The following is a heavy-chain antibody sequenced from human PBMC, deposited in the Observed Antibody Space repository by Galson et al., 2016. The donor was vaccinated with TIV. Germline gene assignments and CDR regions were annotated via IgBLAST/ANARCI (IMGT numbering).Heavy chain of an antibody. V-gene: IGHV1-69*04. Sequence: SVKVSCKASGGIFIGYGISWVRQAPGQGLEWMGRIIPLFGIVSYAQRFQGRVAIIADKSTGTTYMELSSLRSEDTAVYYCVRSGTYYYDSSGDIWGQGTLVTVSS. CDR1: GGIFIGYG. CDR3: VRSGTYYYDSSGDI. CDR2: IIPLFGIV. J-gene: IGHJ4*02. D-gene: IGHD3-22*01.